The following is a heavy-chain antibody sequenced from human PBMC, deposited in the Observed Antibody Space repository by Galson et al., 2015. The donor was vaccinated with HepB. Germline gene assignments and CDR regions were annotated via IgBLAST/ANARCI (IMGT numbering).Heavy chain of an antibody. CDR2: ISSSSSYI. V-gene: IGHV3-21*01. CDR3: ARVRFSEWSPPYYFDY. J-gene: IGHJ4*02. CDR1: GFTFSSYS. D-gene: IGHD3-3*01. Sequence: SLRLSCAASGFTFSSYSMNWVRQAPGKGLEWVSSISSSSSYIYYADSVKGRFTISRDNAKNSLYLQMNSLRAEDTAVYYYARVRFSEWSPPYYFDYWGQGTLVTVSS.